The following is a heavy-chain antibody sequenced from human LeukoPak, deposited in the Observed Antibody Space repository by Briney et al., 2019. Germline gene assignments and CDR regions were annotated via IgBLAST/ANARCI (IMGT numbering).Heavy chain of an antibody. CDR2: IWYDGSNK. Sequence: GGSLRLSCAPPGFTFSIYVMHWGRHAPGTGLGWVAFIWYDGSNKYYADSVKGRFTISRDNSKNTLYLQMNSLRAEDTAVYYCAKDRGFYGSGSYYFDYWGQGTLVTVSS. D-gene: IGHD3-10*01. J-gene: IGHJ4*02. CDR3: AKDRGFYGSGSYYFDY. CDR1: GFTFSIYV. V-gene: IGHV3-30*02.